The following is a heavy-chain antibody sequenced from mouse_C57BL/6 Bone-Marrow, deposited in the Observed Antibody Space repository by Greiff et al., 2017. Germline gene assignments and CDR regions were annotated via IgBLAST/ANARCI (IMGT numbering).Heavy chain of an antibody. CDR1: EYEFPSHD. CDR2: INSDGGST. Sequence: EVQGVESGGGLVQPGESLKLSCESNEYEFPSHDMSWVRKTPEKRLELVAAINSDGGSTYYPDTLERRFIISRDNTKKTLYLQMSSLRTEDTALYYCARHNYGSSLSYWYFDVWGTGTTVTVSS. CDR3: ARHNYGSSLSYWYFDV. D-gene: IGHD1-1*01. J-gene: IGHJ1*03. V-gene: IGHV5-2*01.